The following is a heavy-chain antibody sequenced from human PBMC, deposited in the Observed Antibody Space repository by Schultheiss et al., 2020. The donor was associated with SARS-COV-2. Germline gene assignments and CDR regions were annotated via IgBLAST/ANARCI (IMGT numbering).Heavy chain of an antibody. Sequence: SQTLSLTCAVYGGSFSGYYWSWIRQPPGKGLEWIGRIYTSGSTNYNPSLKSRVTMSVDTSKNQFSLKLSSVTAADTAMYYCARLRSYGSGSHWGLDYWGQGTLVTVSS. D-gene: IGHD3-10*01. CDR2: IYTSGST. V-gene: IGHV4-59*10. CDR1: GGSFSGYY. J-gene: IGHJ4*02. CDR3: ARLRSYGSGSHWGLDY.